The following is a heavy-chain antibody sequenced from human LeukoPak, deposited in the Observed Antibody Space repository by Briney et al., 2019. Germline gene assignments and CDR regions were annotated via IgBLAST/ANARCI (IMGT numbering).Heavy chain of an antibody. D-gene: IGHD4-17*01. J-gene: IGHJ5*02. CDR3: ARRAERVYDYGDYDWFDP. Sequence: SETLSLTCTVSGGSISSYYWSWIRQPPGKGLEWIGYFYYSGNTNYNPSLKSRVTISVDTSKNQFSLKLSSVTAADTAVYYCARRAERVYDYGDYDWFDPWGQGTLVTVSS. CDR2: FYYSGNT. CDR1: GGSISSYY. V-gene: IGHV4-59*12.